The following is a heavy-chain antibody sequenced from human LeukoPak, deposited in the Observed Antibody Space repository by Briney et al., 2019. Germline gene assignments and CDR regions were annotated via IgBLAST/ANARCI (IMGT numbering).Heavy chain of an antibody. D-gene: IGHD3-10*01. J-gene: IGHJ4*02. CDR3: ARRGWAYYYGSGSHKFDY. Sequence: SETLSLTCAVYGGSFSGYYWSWIRQPPGKGLEWIGEINHSGSTNYNPSLKSRVTISVDTSKNQFSLKLSSVTAADTAVYYCARRGWAYYYGSGSHKFDYWGQGTLVTVSS. CDR2: INHSGST. CDR1: GGSFSGYY. V-gene: IGHV4-34*01.